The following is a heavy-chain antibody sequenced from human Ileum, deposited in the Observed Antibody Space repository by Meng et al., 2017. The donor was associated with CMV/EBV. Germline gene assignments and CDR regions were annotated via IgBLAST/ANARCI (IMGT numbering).Heavy chain of an antibody. D-gene: IGHD3-16*01. V-gene: IGHV1-46*01. CDR3: AGELRGVVSFDT. J-gene: IGHJ3*02. CDR1: GDTFSSYY. Sequence: ASAKVSCKATGDTFSSYYIHWVRQAPGQGLEWRGINNPSDDATNYARDFQGRVTMTRDPSTSTAYMELSGLTSDDTDVYYRAGELRGVVSFDTWGQGTMVTVSS. CDR2: NNPSDDAT.